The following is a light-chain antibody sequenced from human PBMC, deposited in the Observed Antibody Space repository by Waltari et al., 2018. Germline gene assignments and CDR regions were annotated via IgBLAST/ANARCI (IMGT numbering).Light chain of an antibody. V-gene: IGLV2-23*02. J-gene: IGLJ2*01. CDR3: SSNAAGSSYVV. CDR1: SSDIGSYNL. CDR2: EVI. Sequence: QSALTQPASVSGSPGQSITISCTGTSSDIGSYNLVSWYQQHPGKVPKLLIYEVIKRPSGISDRFSGSKSGNTASLTISGLQAEDEADYYCSSNAAGSSYVVFGGGTRLTVL.